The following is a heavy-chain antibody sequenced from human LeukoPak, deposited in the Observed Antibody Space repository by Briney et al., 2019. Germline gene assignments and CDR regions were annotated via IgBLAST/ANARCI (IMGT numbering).Heavy chain of an antibody. V-gene: IGHV4-34*01. Sequence: PSETLSLTCAVYGGSFSGYYWSWIRQPPGKGLEWIGEINHSGSTNYNPSLKSRVTISVDTSKNQFSLKLGSVTAADTAVYYCARGGIAVAGTGYYYYYGMDVWGQGTTVTVSS. CDR3: ARGGIAVAGTGYYYYYGMDV. J-gene: IGHJ6*02. CDR2: INHSGST. D-gene: IGHD6-19*01. CDR1: GGSFSGYY.